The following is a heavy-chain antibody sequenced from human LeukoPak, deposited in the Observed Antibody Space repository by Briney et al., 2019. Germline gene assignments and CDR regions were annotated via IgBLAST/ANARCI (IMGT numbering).Heavy chain of an antibody. CDR3: ARDHDYDFWSGYYDY. CDR1: GFTFSSYW. V-gene: IGHV3-48*01. D-gene: IGHD3-3*01. Sequence: SGGSLRLPCAASGFTFSSYWMSWVRQAPGKGLEWVSYISSSSSTIYYADSVKGRFTISRDNAKNSLYLQMNSLRAEDTAVYYCARDHDYDFWSGYYDYWGQGTLVTVSS. J-gene: IGHJ4*02. CDR2: ISSSSSTI.